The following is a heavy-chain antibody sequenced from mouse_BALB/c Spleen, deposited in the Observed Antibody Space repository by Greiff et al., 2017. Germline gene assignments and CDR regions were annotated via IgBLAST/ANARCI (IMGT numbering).Heavy chain of an antibody. D-gene: IGHD2-2*01. CDR1: GYTFTDYA. Sequence: QVQLQQSGAELVRPGVSVKISCKGSGYTFTDYAMHWVKQSHAKRLEWIGVISTYYGDASYNQKFKGKATMTVDKSSSTAYMELARLTSEDSAIYYCARGGGLRGFDYWGQGTTLTVSS. CDR3: ARGGGLRGFDY. J-gene: IGHJ2*01. V-gene: IGHV1S137*01. CDR2: ISTYYGDA.